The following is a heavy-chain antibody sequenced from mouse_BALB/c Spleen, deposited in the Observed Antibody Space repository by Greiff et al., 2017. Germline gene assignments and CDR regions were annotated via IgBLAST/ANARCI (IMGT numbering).Heavy chain of an antibody. V-gene: IGHV3-8*02. Sequence: EVMLVESGPSLVKPSQTLSLTCSVTGDSITSGYWNWIRKFPGNKLEYMGYISYSGSTYYNPSLKSRISITRDTSKNQYYLQLNSVTTEDTATYYCARGEPIAYYGNYGAMDYWGQGTSVTVSS. D-gene: IGHD2-10*01. CDR3: ARGEPIAYYGNYGAMDY. CDR2: ISYSGST. CDR1: GDSITSGY. J-gene: IGHJ4*01.